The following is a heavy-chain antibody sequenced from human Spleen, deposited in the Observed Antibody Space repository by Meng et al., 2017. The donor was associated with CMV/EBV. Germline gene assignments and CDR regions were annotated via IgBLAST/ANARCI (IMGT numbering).Heavy chain of an antibody. CDR2: ISYDGGNK. J-gene: IGHJ6*02. CDR1: GFTFSSYA. Sequence: GGSLRLSCAASGFTFSSYAMHWVRQAPGKGLEWVAVISYDGGNKYYADSVKGRFTISRDNSKKTLHLQMNSLRAEDTAVYYCAGDPGETYYYYGMAVWGQGTTVTVSS. CDR3: AGDPGETYYYYGMAV. V-gene: IGHV3-30*04.